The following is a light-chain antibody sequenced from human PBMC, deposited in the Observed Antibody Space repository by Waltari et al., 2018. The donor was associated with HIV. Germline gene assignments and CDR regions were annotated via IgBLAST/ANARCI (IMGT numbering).Light chain of an antibody. CDR1: RSLLGGNGGNY. V-gene: IGKV2-28*01. CDR3: MQAIETPS. CDR2: YGS. J-gene: IGKJ3*01. Sequence: VVMTQSPLALSVTPGESSSMSCMSSRSLLGGNGGNYWNWYLQKPGQSPQLLIKYGSSRASGVRDRFSGSGSGTDFTLKISRVEADDVVVYYCMQAIETPSFGPGTKLEI.